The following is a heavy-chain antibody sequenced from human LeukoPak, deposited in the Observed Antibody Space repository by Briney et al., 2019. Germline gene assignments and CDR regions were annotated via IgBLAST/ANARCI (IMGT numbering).Heavy chain of an antibody. CDR3: ASVLLWFGEPKVNYGMDV. D-gene: IGHD3-10*01. CDR1: GFTFSSYA. V-gene: IGHV3-23*01. J-gene: IGHJ6*02. CDR2: ISGSGGST. Sequence: PGGSLRLSCAASGFTFSSYAMSWVRQAPGKGLEWVSAISGSGGSTYYADSVKGRFTISRDNSKNTLYLQMNSLRAEDTAVYYCASVLLWFGEPKVNYGMDVWGQGTTVTVSS.